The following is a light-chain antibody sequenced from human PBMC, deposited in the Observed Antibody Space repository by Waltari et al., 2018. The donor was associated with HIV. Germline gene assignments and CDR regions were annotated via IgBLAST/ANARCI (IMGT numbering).Light chain of an antibody. V-gene: IGLV1-40*01. Sequence: QSVLTQPPSVSGAPGPRVTISCTGNSSNIGAGYVVNWYQQLPGTAPTLLIYDDSDRPSGVPGRFSGSKSGTSASLAISGLQAEDEADYYCQSYDSSLSGREVFGGGTKLTVL. CDR3: QSYDSSLSGREV. CDR1: SSNIGAGYV. J-gene: IGLJ2*01. CDR2: DDS.